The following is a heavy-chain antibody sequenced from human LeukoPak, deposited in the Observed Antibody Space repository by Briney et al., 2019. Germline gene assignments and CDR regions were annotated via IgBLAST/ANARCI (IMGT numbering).Heavy chain of an antibody. CDR2: INGDGSTT. J-gene: IGHJ1*01. CDR3: ATGNDYDSRGYYTFGH. CDR1: GFTFSRYW. Sequence: PGGSLRLSCAASGFTFSRYWMHWVRQAPGKGLVWVSRINGDGSTTSYADSVKGGFTISRDNAKNTLYLQMNSLRAEDTAVYYCATGNDYDSRGYYTFGHWGQGTLVTVSS. D-gene: IGHD3-22*01. V-gene: IGHV3-74*01.